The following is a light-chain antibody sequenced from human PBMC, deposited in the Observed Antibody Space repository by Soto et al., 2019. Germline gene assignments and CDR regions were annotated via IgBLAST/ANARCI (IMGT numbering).Light chain of an antibody. V-gene: IGKV3-11*01. CDR2: DAS. Sequence: EIVLTQSPATLSLSPGERATLSCRASQSISSHLAWYQQKPGQAPRLLMYDASNRATGIPARFSGSGSGTDFTLTISSLEPEDFAVYYCRQRPNWPLTFGGGTKVEIK. CDR3: RQRPNWPLT. CDR1: QSISSH. J-gene: IGKJ4*01.